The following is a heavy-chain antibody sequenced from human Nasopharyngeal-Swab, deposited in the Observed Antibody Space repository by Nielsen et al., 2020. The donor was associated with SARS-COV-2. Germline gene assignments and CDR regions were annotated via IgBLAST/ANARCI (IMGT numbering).Heavy chain of an antibody. Sequence: GESLKISCAASGFTFSSYSMNWVRQAPGKGLEWVSSISSSSSYIYYADSVKGRFTISRDNAKNSLYLQMNSLSAEDTAVYYCARENSGWNDYWGQGTLVTVSS. CDR1: GFTFSSYS. CDR2: ISSSSSYI. V-gene: IGHV3-21*01. CDR3: ARENSGWNDY. D-gene: IGHD6-19*01. J-gene: IGHJ4*02.